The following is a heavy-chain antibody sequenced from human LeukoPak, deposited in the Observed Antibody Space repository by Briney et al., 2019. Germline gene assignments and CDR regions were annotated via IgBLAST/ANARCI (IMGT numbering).Heavy chain of an antibody. V-gene: IGHV4-30-4*01. CDR3: ARLRYFDWFFLDY. Sequence: SETLSLTCTVSGGSISSGDYYWSWIRQPPGKGLEWIGYIYYSGSTYYDPSLKSRVTISVDTSKNQFSLKLSSVTAADTAVYYCARLRYFDWFFLDYWGQGTLVTVSS. CDR1: GGSISSGDYY. CDR2: IYYSGST. D-gene: IGHD3-9*01. J-gene: IGHJ4*02.